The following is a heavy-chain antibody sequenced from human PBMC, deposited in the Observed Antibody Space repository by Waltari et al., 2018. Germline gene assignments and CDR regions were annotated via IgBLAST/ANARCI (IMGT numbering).Heavy chain of an antibody. Sequence: EVQLVESGGGLIQPGGSLRLSCSASGFTVSSNYMSWVRQGPGKGLEWVSVIHGGVSTYYSESVKGRFTISRDNSKNTRYLQMNSLRAEDTAVYYCARDGQWLGIDYWGQGTLVTVSS. J-gene: IGHJ4*02. CDR3: ARDGQWLGIDY. V-gene: IGHV3-53*01. CDR2: IHGGVST. CDR1: GFTVSSNY. D-gene: IGHD6-19*01.